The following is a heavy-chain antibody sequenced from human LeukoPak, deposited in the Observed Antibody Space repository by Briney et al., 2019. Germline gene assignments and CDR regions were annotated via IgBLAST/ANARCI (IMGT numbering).Heavy chain of an antibody. CDR1: GFTFSSYA. Sequence: GGSLRLSCAASGFTFSSYAMSWVRQAPGKGLDWVSAISGNGGSTYYADSVKGRFTISRDNSKNTLYLQMNTLRAEDTAVYYCAKVGSTVTTYYYYYMDVWGQGTTVTVSS. CDR3: AKVGSTVTTYYYYYMDV. CDR2: ISGNGGST. V-gene: IGHV3-23*01. D-gene: IGHD4-11*01. J-gene: IGHJ6*03.